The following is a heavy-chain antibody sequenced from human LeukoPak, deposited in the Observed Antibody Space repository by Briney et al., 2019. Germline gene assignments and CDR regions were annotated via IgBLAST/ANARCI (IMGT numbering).Heavy chain of an antibody. J-gene: IGHJ4*02. D-gene: IGHD3-22*01. CDR3: ARARLITHYYDSRGYYGYFDY. CDR2: ISAYSGNT. CDR1: GYTFTNYG. V-gene: IGHV1-18*01. Sequence: ASVKVSCKAPGYTFTNYGISWVRQAPGQGLEWMGWISAYSGNTNYAQKLQGRVSMTTDTSTSTAYMELRSLRSDDTAVYYCARARLITHYYDSRGYYGYFDYWGQGTLVTVSS.